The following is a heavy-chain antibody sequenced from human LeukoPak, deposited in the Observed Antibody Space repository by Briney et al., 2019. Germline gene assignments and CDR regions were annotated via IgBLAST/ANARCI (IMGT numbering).Heavy chain of an antibody. CDR2: IKQDGSEK. D-gene: IGHD4-17*01. J-gene: IGHJ3*02. V-gene: IGHV3-7*01. CDR3: ARIYGDYVLFAFDI. CDR1: GFTFSSYW. Sequence: GGSLRLSCAASGFTFSSYWMSWVRQAPGKGLEWVANIKQDGSEKYYVDSVKGRFTISRDNAKNSLYLQMNSLRAEDKAVYYCARIYGDYVLFAFDIWGQGTMVTVSS.